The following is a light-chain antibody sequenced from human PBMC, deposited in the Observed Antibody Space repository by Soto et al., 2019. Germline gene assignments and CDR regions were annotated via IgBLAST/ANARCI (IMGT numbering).Light chain of an antibody. V-gene: IGKV1-39*01. CDR2: AAS. J-gene: IGKJ4*01. Sequence: DLHLTQSPSLLSASVGDRVTITCRATQSISSYLNWYQQKPGKAPKLLIYAASSLQSGVPSRFSGSGSGTDFTLTIGSLQPEDFATYYCQQSYSILVTFGGGTKVDI. CDR1: QSISSY. CDR3: QQSYSILVT.